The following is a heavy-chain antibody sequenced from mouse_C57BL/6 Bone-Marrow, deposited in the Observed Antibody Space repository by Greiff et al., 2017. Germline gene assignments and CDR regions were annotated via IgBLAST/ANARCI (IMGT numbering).Heavy chain of an antibody. J-gene: IGHJ3*01. V-gene: IGHV2-2*01. CDR2: IWSGGST. Sequence: QVQLQQSGPGLVQPSQSLSITCTVSGFSLTSYGVHWVRQSPGKGLEWLGVIWSGGSTDYNAAFISRLSISKDNSKSQVFFKMNSLQADDTAIYYCARKRENWFAYWGQGTLVTVSA. CDR3: ARKRENWFAY. CDR1: GFSLTSYG.